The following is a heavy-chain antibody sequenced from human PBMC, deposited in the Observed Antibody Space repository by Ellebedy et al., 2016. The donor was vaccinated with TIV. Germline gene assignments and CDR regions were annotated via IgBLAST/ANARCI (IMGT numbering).Heavy chain of an antibody. Sequence: SETLSLTXTVSGGSISSSGYYWGWIRQSPGKGLEWIGGIYSSGSTYYNPSLRRRVTMSVDTSKNQFSLKLTSVTAADTAIYYCARPHTGVAFDFWGQGTPVTVSS. CDR3: ARPHTGVAFDF. CDR1: GGSISSSGYY. V-gene: IGHV4-39*07. D-gene: IGHD7-27*01. J-gene: IGHJ4*02. CDR2: IYSSGST.